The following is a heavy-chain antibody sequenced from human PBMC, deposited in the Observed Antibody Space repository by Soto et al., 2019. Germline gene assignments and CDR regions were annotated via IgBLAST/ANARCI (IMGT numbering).Heavy chain of an antibody. J-gene: IGHJ6*03. CDR1: GYTFTSYD. V-gene: IGHV1-8*01. CDR3: ATARSGSNRGRYYYYYYMDV. D-gene: IGHD3-10*01. CDR2: MNPNSGNT. Sequence: ASVKVSCKASGYTFTSYDINWVRQATGQGLERMGWMNPNSGNTGYAQKFQGRVTMTRNTSISTAYMELSSLRSEDTAVYYFATARSGSNRGRYYYYYYMDVWGKGTTVTVSS.